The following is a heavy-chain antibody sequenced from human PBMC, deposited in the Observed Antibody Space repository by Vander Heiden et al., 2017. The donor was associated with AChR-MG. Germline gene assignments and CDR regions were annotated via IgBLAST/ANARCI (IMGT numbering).Heavy chain of an antibody. CDR1: GFTFSNYG. CDR2: ISSSTSTI. Sequence: EVQLVESGGDLIQPGGSLRLSCAASGFTFSNYGMNWVRQAPGKGLEWISFISSSTSTIHYADSVKGRFTISRDNANNSLFLQMNSLRADDTAIYFCARQPRWFPVDYWGQGVLVTVSS. D-gene: IGHD2-15*01. V-gene: IGHV3-48*04. J-gene: IGHJ4*02. CDR3: ARQPRWFPVDY.